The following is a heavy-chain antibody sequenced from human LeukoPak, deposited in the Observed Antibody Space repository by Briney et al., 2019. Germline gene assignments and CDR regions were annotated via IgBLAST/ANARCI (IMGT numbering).Heavy chain of an antibody. J-gene: IGHJ3*02. V-gene: IGHV1-69*13. CDR3: ARAHYYGSGSYYIAFDI. CDR2: IIPIFGTA. Sequence: SVNVSCKASGGTFSSYAISWVRQAPGQGLEWMGGIIPIFGTANYAQKFQGRVTITADESTSTAYMELSSLRSEDTAVYYCARAHYYGSGSYYIAFDIWGQGTMVTVSS. CDR1: GGTFSSYA. D-gene: IGHD3-10*01.